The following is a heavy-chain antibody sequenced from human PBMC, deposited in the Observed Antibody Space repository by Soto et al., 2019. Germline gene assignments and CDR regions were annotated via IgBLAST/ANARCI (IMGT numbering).Heavy chain of an antibody. J-gene: IGHJ4*02. CDR1: GGSISSYY. CDR3: ARDKGYYFDY. Sequence: PSETLSLTCTVSGGSISSYYWSWIRQPPGKGLEWIGYIYYSGGTNYNPSLKSRVTISVDTSKNQFSLKLSSVTAADTAVYYCARDKGYYFDYWGQGTLVTVSS. CDR2: IYYSGGT. V-gene: IGHV4-59*01.